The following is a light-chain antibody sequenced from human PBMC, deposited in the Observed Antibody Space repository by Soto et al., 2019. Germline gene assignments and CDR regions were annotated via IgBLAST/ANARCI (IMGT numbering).Light chain of an antibody. CDR1: QSIRSN. Sequence: DIVMTQSPPTLSVSVGERAALSCRASQSIRSNLTWYQQKPGQAPRLLIYGASSRATGIPDRFSGSGSGTDFTLTISRLDPEDFAVYYCQQYDISLPFGGGTKVDIK. V-gene: IGKV3-20*01. CDR3: QQYDISLP. J-gene: IGKJ4*01. CDR2: GAS.